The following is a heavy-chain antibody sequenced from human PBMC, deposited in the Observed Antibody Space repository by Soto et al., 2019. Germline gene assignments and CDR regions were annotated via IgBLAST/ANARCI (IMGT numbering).Heavy chain of an antibody. CDR3: ASGTGY. J-gene: IGHJ4*02. Sequence: PSETLSLTCAVYGGSFSGYYWSWIRQPPGKGLEWIGEINHSGSTNYNPSLKSRVTISVDTSKNQFSLKLSSVTAADTAVYYCASGTGYWGQGTLVTVSS. V-gene: IGHV4-34*01. CDR1: GGSFSGYY. CDR2: INHSGST.